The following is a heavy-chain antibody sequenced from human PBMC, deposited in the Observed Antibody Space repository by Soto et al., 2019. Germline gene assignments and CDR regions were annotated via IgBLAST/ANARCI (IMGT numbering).Heavy chain of an antibody. V-gene: IGHV4-4*02. J-gene: IGHJ6*02. CDR1: GGSISSSNW. D-gene: IGHD6-13*01. CDR3: ASRQPGFAAAGYYYYGMDV. CDR2: IYHSGST. Sequence: PSETLSLTCAVSGGSISSSNWWSWVRQPPGKGLEWIGEIYHSGSTNYNPSLKSRVTISVDKSKNQFSLKLSSVTAADTAVYYCASRQPGFAAAGYYYYGMDVCGQGSTVTVSS.